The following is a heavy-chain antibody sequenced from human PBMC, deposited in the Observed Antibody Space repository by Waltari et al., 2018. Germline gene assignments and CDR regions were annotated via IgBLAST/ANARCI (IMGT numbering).Heavy chain of an antibody. CDR1: GGSFSGYY. Sequence: QVQLQQWGAGLLKPSETLSLTCAVYGGSFSGYYWSWIRQPPGKGLEWIGEINHSGSTNYNPSLKSRVTISVDTSKNQFSLKLSSVTAADTAVYYCASWGYYYGSGSYTADYWGQGTLVTVSS. CDR3: ASWGYYYGSGSYTADY. D-gene: IGHD3-10*01. J-gene: IGHJ4*02. CDR2: INHSGST. V-gene: IGHV4-34*01.